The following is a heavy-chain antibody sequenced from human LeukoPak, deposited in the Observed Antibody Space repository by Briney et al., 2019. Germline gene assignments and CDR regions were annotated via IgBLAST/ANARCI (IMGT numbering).Heavy chain of an antibody. CDR3: ARDTMVRGVIDRGFFDY. CDR2: ISAYNGNT. D-gene: IGHD3-10*01. V-gene: IGHV1-18*01. J-gene: IGHJ4*02. Sequence: ASVKVSCKVSGYTLTELSMHWVRQAPGQGLEWMGWISAYNGNTNYARKLQGRVTMTTDTSTSTAYMELRSLRSDDTAVYYCARDTMVRGVIDRGFFDYWGQGTLVTVSS. CDR1: GYTLTELS.